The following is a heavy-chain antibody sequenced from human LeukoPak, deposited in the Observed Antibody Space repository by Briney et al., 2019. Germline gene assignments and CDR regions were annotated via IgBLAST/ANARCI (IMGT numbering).Heavy chain of an antibody. Sequence: GGSLRLSCAASGFTFSSYAMHWVRQAPGKGLEWVAVISYDGSNKYYADSVKGRFTISRDNSKNTLYLQMNSLRAEDTAVYSCARDKQRNYFDYWGQGTLVTVSS. J-gene: IGHJ4*02. V-gene: IGHV3-30*04. D-gene: IGHD6-13*01. CDR1: GFTFSSYA. CDR2: ISYDGSNK. CDR3: ARDKQRNYFDY.